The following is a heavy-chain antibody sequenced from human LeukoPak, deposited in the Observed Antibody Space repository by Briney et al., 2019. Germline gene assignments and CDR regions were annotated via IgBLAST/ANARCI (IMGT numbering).Heavy chain of an antibody. D-gene: IGHD3-10*01. V-gene: IGHV4-61*02. Sequence: SETLSLTCTVSGGSISSGSYYWSWIRQPAGKGLEWIGRMYTSGSTNYNPSLKSRVTISRDTSKNQFSLNLTSVTAADTAVYYCARAPGGDYGMDVWGQGTTVTVFS. J-gene: IGHJ6*02. CDR3: ARAPGGDYGMDV. CDR1: GGSISSGSYY. CDR2: MYTSGST.